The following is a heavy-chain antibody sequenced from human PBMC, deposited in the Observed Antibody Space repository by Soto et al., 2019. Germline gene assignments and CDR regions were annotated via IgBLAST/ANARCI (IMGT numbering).Heavy chain of an antibody. D-gene: IGHD4-17*01. Sequence: ASVKVSCKASGYTFTSYGISWVRQAPGQGLEWMGWISAYNGNTNYAQKLQGRVTMTTDTSTSTAYMELRSLRSDDTAVYYCARDFRSAPRSAGDLYYYYYYMEVWGKGTTVTVS. CDR3: ARDFRSAPRSAGDLYYYYYYMEV. J-gene: IGHJ6*03. CDR2: ISAYNGNT. V-gene: IGHV1-18*01. CDR1: GYTFTSYG.